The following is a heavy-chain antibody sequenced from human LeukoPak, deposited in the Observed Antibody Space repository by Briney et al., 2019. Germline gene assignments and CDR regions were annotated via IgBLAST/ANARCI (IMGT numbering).Heavy chain of an antibody. CDR2: IYYSGST. D-gene: IGHD2-2*01. Sequence: SETPSLTCTVSGGSISSYYWSWIRQPPGKGLEWIGYIYYSGSTNYNPSLKSRVTISVDTSKNQFSLKLSSVTAADTAVYYCARFVVPAAMSHYYYYGMDVWGQGTTVTVSS. J-gene: IGHJ6*02. CDR3: ARFVVPAAMSHYYYYGMDV. V-gene: IGHV4-59*01. CDR1: GGSISSYY.